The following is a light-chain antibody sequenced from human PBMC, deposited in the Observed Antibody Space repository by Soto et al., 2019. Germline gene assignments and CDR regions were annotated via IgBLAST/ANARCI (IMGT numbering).Light chain of an antibody. Sequence: EIVLTQSPGTLSLSPGERAILSCRASQSISDTNLAWYQQKPGQAPRLLIHNAFIRATGIPDRFRGSGSGTDFTLTISRLEPEDFAVYYWQQYGSSPATFGQGTKVEIK. J-gene: IGKJ1*01. CDR2: NAF. CDR1: QSISDTN. V-gene: IGKV3-20*01. CDR3: QQYGSSPAT.